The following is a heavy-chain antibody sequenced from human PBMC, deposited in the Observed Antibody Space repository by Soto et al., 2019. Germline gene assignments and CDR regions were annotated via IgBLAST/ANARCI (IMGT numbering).Heavy chain of an antibody. CDR1: GFIFSDHF. CDR3: ARGRGPVGTLPHIDY. Sequence: EVNLVASGGGLVQPGGSLRLSRAASGFIFSDHFMDWVRQAPGKGLEWVGRSKNKANSYTTEYAASVKDRFTISRDHSENPLYLQMNSLKIEDTDVYYCARGRGPVGTLPHIDYWGQGTLVTVSS. D-gene: IGHD1-1*01. J-gene: IGHJ4*02. CDR2: SKNKANSYTT. V-gene: IGHV3-72*01.